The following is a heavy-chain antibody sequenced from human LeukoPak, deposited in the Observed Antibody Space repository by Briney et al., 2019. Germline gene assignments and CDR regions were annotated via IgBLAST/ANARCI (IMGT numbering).Heavy chain of an antibody. V-gene: IGHV1-46*01. CDR2: INPSGGST. CDR1: GYTFTSYY. J-gene: IGHJ4*02. CDR3: ARSGMGYYDSSGDLDY. D-gene: IGHD3-22*01. Sequence: GASVKVSCKASGYTFTSYYMHWVRQAPGQGLEWMGLINPSGGSTSYAQKFQGRVTMTRDTSTSTVYMELSSLRSEDTAVYYCARSGMGYYDSSGDLDYWGQGTLVTVSS.